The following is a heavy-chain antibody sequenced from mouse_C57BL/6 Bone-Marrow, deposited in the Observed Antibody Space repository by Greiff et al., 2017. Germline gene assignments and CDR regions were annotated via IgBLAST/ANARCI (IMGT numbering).Heavy chain of an antibody. CDR3: ARQRVYYYGSSSYYYAMDY. V-gene: IGHV5-6*01. D-gene: IGHD1-1*01. CDR2: ISSGGSYT. J-gene: IGHJ4*01. Sequence: EVHLVESGGDLVKPGGSLKLSCAASGFTFSSYGMSWVRQTPDKRLEWVATISSGGSYTYYPDSVKGRFTISRDNAKNTLYLQMSSLKSEDTAMYYCARQRVYYYGSSSYYYAMDYWGQGTSVTVSS. CDR1: GFTFSSYG.